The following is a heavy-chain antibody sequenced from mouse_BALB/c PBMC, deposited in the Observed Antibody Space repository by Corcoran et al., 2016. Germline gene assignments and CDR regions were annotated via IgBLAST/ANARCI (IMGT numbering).Heavy chain of an antibody. CDR1: GYTFTTYG. V-gene: IGHV9-1*02. Sequence: QIQLVQSGPELKKRGETVKISCKASGYTFTTYGMKWVKQATGKGLKWMGWINTYTGEPTYADDFKGRFAFSLETSASTAYLEINNLKNEDMATYFCARDYGSAYGWFAYWGQGTLVTVSA. D-gene: IGHD1-1*01. CDR3: ARDYGSAYGWFAY. J-gene: IGHJ3*01. CDR2: INTYTGEP.